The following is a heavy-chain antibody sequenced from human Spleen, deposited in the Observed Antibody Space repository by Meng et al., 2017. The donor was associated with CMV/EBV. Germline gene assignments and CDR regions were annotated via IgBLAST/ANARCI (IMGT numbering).Heavy chain of an antibody. CDR1: GFTFSSYA. D-gene: IGHD2-2*01. Sequence: GESLKISCAASGFTFSSYAMSWVRQAPGKGLEWVSAISGSGGSTYYADSVKGRFTISRDNSKNTMYLQMSSLRAEDTALYYCARDLDCTTTSCARGNHWGQGTLVTVSS. CDR3: ARDLDCTTTSCARGNH. CDR2: ISGSGGST. V-gene: IGHV3-23*01. J-gene: IGHJ4*02.